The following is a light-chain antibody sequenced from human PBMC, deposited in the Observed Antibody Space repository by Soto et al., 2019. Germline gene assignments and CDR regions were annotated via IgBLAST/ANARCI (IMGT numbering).Light chain of an antibody. Sequence: QSVLTQPPSASGTPGRMITISCSGSSSNIGSNSVSWYQQLPGTAPKLLIYTNNQRPSGVSDRISGSKSDTSASLAISGLQSVDEADYFCAAWDDSLNSYVFGTGTKVTVL. V-gene: IGLV1-44*01. CDR1: SSNIGSNS. CDR2: TNN. J-gene: IGLJ1*01. CDR3: AAWDDSLNSYV.